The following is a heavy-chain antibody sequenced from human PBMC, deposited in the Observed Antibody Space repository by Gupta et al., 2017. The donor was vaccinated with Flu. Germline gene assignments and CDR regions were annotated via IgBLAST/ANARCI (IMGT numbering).Heavy chain of an antibody. Sequence: EVQLLESGGGLVQPGGSLRLSCAASGFTFSSYAMSWVRQAPGKGLEWVSAISGSGGSTYYADSVKGRFTISRDNSKNTLYLQMNSLRAEDTAVYYCANLPRGIAAAGTHFDYWGQGTLVTVSS. J-gene: IGHJ4*02. D-gene: IGHD6-13*01. CDR3: ANLPRGIAAAGTHFDY. V-gene: IGHV3-23*01. CDR2: ISGSGGST. CDR1: GFTFSSYA.